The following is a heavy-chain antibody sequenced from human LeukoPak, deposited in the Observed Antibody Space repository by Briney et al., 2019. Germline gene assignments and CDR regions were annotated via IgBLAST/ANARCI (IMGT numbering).Heavy chain of an antibody. V-gene: IGHV3-30*04. CDR2: ISSDGSLK. Sequence: PGGSLRLSCAASGFTFSSYAMHWVRQAPGKGLEWVAVISSDGSLKYYADSLKGLFTISRDNSKNTLYLQVNSLRAEDTAAYYCTYDSRGYSFDYWGQGTLVTVSS. J-gene: IGHJ4*02. CDR1: GFTFSSYA. D-gene: IGHD3-22*01. CDR3: TYDSRGYSFDY.